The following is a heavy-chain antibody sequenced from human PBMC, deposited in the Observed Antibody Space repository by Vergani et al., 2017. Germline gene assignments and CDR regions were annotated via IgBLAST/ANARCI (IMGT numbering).Heavy chain of an antibody. V-gene: IGHV4-59*01. J-gene: IGHJ6*03. CDR1: GGSISSYY. CDR2: IYYSGRT. CDR3: ARLVVPAASDYYYMDV. Sequence: QVQLQESGPGLVKPSETLSLTCTVSGGSISSYYWSWIRQPPGKGLEWIGYIYYSGRTNYNPSLKSRVTLSVETSKNQFSLKLSSVTAADTAVYYCARLVVPAASDYYYMDVWGKGTTVTVSS. D-gene: IGHD2-2*01.